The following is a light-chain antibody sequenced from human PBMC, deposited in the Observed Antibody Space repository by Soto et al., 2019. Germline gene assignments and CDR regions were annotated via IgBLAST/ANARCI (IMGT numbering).Light chain of an antibody. Sequence: IVLPQAPATLSLSPGERATLSCRASQSVSSYLAWYQQKPGQAPRLLIYDASNRATGIPARFSGSGSGTDFTLTIRSLEPEDFAVYYCQPRSNWPMLTFGGGTQVDIK. V-gene: IGKV3-11*01. CDR1: QSVSSY. J-gene: IGKJ4*01. CDR2: DAS. CDR3: QPRSNWPMLT.